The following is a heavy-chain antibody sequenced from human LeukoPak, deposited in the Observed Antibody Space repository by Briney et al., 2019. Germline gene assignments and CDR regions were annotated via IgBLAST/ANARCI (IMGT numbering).Heavy chain of an antibody. J-gene: IGHJ4*02. D-gene: IGHD3-3*01. CDR2: ISSSSSYI. Sequence: GGSLRLSCAASGFTFSSYSMNWVRQAPGKGLEWVSSISSSSSYIYYADSVEGRFTISRDNAKNSLYLQMNSLRAEDTAVYYCAKGFSGNFFDYWGQGTLVTVSS. V-gene: IGHV3-21*04. CDR3: AKGFSGNFFDY. CDR1: GFTFSSYS.